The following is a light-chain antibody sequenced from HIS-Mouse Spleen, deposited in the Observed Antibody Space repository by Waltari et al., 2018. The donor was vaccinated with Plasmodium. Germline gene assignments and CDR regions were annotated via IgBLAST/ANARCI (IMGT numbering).Light chain of an antibody. J-gene: IGKJ3*01. V-gene: IGKV1-39*01. Sequence: SVGDRVTITCRASQSISSYLNWYQQKPGKAPKLLIYAASSLQSGVPSRFSGSGSGTDFTLTISSLQPEDFATYYCQQSYSTPLFTFGPGTKVDIK. CDR1: QSISSY. CDR3: QQSYSTPLFT. CDR2: AAS.